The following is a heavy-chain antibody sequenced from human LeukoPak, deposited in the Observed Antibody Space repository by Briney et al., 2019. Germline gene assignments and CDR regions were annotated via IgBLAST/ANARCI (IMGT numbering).Heavy chain of an antibody. D-gene: IGHD3-10*01. V-gene: IGHV3-30*02. J-gene: IGHJ4*02. CDR1: GFTFSSYD. Sequence: GGSLRLSCAVSGFTFSSYDMHWVRQAPGKGMEWVTFMQYDGSNKYYADSVKGRFTISRDNSTNTLYLQMNSLRADDTAVYYCARSLTMVRGYDYWGQGTLVTVSS. CDR3: ARSLTMVRGYDY. CDR2: MQYDGSNK.